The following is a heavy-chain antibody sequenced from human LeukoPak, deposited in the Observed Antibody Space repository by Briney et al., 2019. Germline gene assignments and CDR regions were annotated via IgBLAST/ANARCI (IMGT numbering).Heavy chain of an antibody. CDR2: INHSGST. D-gene: IGHD3-3*01. J-gene: IGHJ6*03. Sequence: SETLSLTCAVYGGSFSGYYWSWIRQPPGKGLEWIGAINHSGSTNYNPSLKCRVTISVDTSKNQFSLKLSSVTAADTAVYYCARARITIFGVVILNYYYYMDVWGKGTTVTVSS. CDR3: ARARITIFGVVILNYYYYMDV. V-gene: IGHV4-34*01. CDR1: GGSFSGYY.